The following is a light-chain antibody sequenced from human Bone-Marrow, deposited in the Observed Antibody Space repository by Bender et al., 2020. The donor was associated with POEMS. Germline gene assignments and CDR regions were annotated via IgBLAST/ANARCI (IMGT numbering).Light chain of an antibody. CDR2: DVS. CDR1: SSNVCCYDY. J-gene: IGLJ3*02. Sequence: HSSLTQPRSLSGSPVHSFTISCTLTSSNVCCYDYFSCDQQHPGKSPKLMIYDVSRRPSGVPDRFSGSKSGNTASLTISGLQAEDEADYYCAVWDDSLNGWVFGGGTKLTVL. V-gene: IGLV2-11*01. CDR3: AVWDDSLNGWV.